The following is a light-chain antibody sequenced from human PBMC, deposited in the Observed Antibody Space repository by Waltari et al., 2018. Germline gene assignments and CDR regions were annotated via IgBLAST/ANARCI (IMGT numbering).Light chain of an antibody. CDR1: STDLGSSTL. Sequence: GSSTDLGSSTLVSWYQHHPDKAPKLIIYEATERPSGISHRFFGSKSGNTASLTISTLQAEDEADYYCFSYADGRSLVFGGGTKLTVL. CDR3: FSYADGRSLV. V-gene: IGLV2-23*01. CDR2: EAT. J-gene: IGLJ2*01.